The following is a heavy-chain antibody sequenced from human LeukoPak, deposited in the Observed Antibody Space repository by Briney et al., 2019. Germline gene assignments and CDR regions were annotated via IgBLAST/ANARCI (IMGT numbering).Heavy chain of an antibody. D-gene: IGHD3-22*01. V-gene: IGHV1-69*04. Sequence: ASVKVSCKASGGTFSNYAISWVRQAPGQGLEWMGRIIPILGIANYAQKFQGRVTITADKSTSTAYMELSSLRSEDTAVYYCARDSGYDSSGYFDYWGQGTLVTVSS. CDR3: ARDSGYDSSGYFDY. CDR2: IIPILGIA. CDR1: GGTFSNYA. J-gene: IGHJ4*02.